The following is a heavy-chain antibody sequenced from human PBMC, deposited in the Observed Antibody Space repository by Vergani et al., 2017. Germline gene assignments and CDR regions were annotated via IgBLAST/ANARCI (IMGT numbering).Heavy chain of an antibody. CDR1: GFTFDTYT. J-gene: IGHJ1*01. D-gene: IGHD3-10*01. CDR3: TTAWGLYYLHGEYFQY. Sequence: EVQLLESGGGLVQPGGSRRLSCAGAGFTFDTYTMAYVRQAPGKGLEWVATISSGGGDIFYVDSVKGRFTISRDNSKNTLFLQMNSLKDEDTAVYYCTTAWGLYYLHGEYFQYWGRGTLVSVSS. CDR2: ISSGGGDI. V-gene: IGHV3-23*01.